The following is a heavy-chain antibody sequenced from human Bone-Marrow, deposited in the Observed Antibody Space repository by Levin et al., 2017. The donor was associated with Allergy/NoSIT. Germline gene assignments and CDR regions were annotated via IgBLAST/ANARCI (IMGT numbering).Heavy chain of an antibody. CDR1: GGSFRDSF. D-gene: IGHD6-19*01. J-gene: IGHJ5*02. Sequence: SPTLSLTCAVHGGSFRDSFWNWIRPPPCKGLEWIGEVNHGGSTNYNPSLKSRVTISVDTSENQFSLKLSSVTAADTAMYYCARGRRAVHWFDPWGQGTLVTVSS. V-gene: IGHV4-34*01. CDR3: ARGRRAVHWFDP. CDR2: VNHGGST.